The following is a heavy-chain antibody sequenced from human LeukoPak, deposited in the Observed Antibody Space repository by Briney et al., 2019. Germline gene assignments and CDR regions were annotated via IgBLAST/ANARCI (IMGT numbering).Heavy chain of an antibody. V-gene: IGHV1-46*01. Sequence: GASVKVSCKASGYTFTRYYMHWVRQAPGHGLEWMGIINPSGGSAIYAQKFRGRVTMTRDTSTSTVYMELSSLRSEGTAVYYCARDPTPRITIFGVVPSLGYWGQGTLVTVSS. CDR2: INPSGGSA. CDR1: GYTFTRYY. D-gene: IGHD3-3*01. CDR3: ARDPTPRITIFGVVPSLGY. J-gene: IGHJ4*02.